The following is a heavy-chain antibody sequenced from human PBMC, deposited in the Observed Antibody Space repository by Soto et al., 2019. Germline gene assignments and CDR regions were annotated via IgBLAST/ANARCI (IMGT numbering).Heavy chain of an antibody. Sequence: QLQLQESGPGLVKPSETLSLTCTGSGGSISSSSYYWGWIRQPPGKGLEWIGSIYYSGRTYYHPSLKSPVTISVDTSKNQFSLKLRSVTAADTAVYYCARRYYYDSSGYSKDDYGMDVWGQGTTVTVSS. V-gene: IGHV4-39*01. D-gene: IGHD3-22*01. CDR2: IYYSGRT. CDR1: GGSISSSSYY. CDR3: ARRYYYDSSGYSKDDYGMDV. J-gene: IGHJ6*02.